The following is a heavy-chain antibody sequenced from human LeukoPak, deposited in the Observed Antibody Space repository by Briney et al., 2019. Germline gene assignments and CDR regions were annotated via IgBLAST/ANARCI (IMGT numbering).Heavy chain of an antibody. Sequence: ASVKVSRKASGGTFSSYAISWVRQAPGQGLEWMGRIIPIFGTANYAQKFQGRVTITTDESTSTAYMELSSLRSEDTAVYYCARQGWRPYSCYYMDDWGKGTTVTVSS. CDR3: ARQGWRPYSCYYMDD. CDR1: GGTFSSYA. J-gene: IGHJ6*03. D-gene: IGHD2-15*01. CDR2: IIPIFGTA. V-gene: IGHV1-69*05.